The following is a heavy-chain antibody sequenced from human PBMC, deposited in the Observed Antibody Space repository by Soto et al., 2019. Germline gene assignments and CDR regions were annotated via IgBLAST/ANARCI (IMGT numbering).Heavy chain of an antibody. CDR3: ARNTTVTKTDDY. J-gene: IGHJ4*02. CDR1: GFNFRDYY. CDR2: VSGSDTYT. V-gene: IGHV3-11*06. D-gene: IGHD4-17*01. Sequence: PGGSLRLSCAASGFNFRDYYMSWFRQAPGKGLEWVSYVSGSDTYTNYADSVKGRFTVFRDNTKNSGYLQMDSLRDEDTAVYYCARNTTVTKTDDYWGQGTLVTVSS.